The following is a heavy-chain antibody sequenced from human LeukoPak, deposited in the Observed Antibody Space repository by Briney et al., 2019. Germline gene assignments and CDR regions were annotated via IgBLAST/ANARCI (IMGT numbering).Heavy chain of an antibody. CDR3: ASATVVVAGYYYYYGMDV. Sequence: ASVKVSCKASGGTFSSYAISWVRQAPGQGLEWMGGIIPTFGTANYAQKFQGRVTITADESTSTAYMELSSLRSEDTAVYYCASATVVVAGYYYYYGMDVWGQGTTVTVSS. CDR1: GGTFSSYA. CDR2: IIPTFGTA. V-gene: IGHV1-69*13. D-gene: IGHD2-15*01. J-gene: IGHJ6*02.